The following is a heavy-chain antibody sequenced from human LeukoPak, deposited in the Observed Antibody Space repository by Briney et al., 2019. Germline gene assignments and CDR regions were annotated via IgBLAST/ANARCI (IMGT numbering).Heavy chain of an antibody. J-gene: IGHJ6*02. CDR1: GVTFSSYW. V-gene: IGHV3-7*05. CDR2: IKQDGSEK. CDR3: AGGTGMDV. Sequence: GGSLRLSCAASGVTFSSYWMNWVRQAPGKGLEWVASIKQDGSEKYYVDFVKGRFSIPRDTAKNSLYLQMNSLGADDTAVYYCAGGTGMDVWGQGTPVTVSS. D-gene: IGHD1-1*01.